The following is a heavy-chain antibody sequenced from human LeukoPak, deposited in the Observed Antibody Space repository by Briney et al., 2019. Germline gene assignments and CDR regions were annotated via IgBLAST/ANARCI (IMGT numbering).Heavy chain of an antibody. D-gene: IGHD6-13*01. CDR1: GFTFSSYS. V-gene: IGHV3-48*01. CDR2: ISSSSGTI. CDR3: ARGLNSGVGPAAY. J-gene: IGHJ4*02. Sequence: GGSLRLSWAASGFTFSSYSMNWVRQAPGKGLEWVSYISSSSGTIYYADSVKGRFTISRDNAKNSLYLQVNSLRPEDTAVYYCARGLNSGVGPAAYWGQGTLVTVSS.